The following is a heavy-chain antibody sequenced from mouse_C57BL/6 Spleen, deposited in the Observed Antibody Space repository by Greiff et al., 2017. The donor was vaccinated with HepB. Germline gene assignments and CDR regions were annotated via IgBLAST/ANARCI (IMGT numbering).Heavy chain of an antibody. CDR1: GYTFTSYG. CDR3: AKESSRTFAY. J-gene: IGHJ3*01. Sequence: VKLMESGAELARPGASVKLSCKASGYTFTSYGISWVKQRTGQGLEWIGEIYPRSGNTYYNEKFKGKATLTADKSSSTAYMELRSLTSEDSAVYFCAKESSRTFAYWGQGTLVTVSA. D-gene: IGHD1-3*01. CDR2: IYPRSGNT. V-gene: IGHV1-81*01.